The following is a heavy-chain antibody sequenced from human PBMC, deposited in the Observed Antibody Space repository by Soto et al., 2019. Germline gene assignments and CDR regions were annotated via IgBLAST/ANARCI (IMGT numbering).Heavy chain of an antibody. D-gene: IGHD3-16*01. J-gene: IGHJ4*02. CDR1: GYSFTSYW. CDR2: IYPGDSDT. V-gene: IGHV5-51*01. Sequence: PGESLKISCKGSGYSFTSYWIAWVRQMPEKGLEWMGIIYPGDSDTRYSPSFQGQVTISVDKSINTAYLQVNGLRAEDTAVYYCAKAGDPGNMITYGGVEVPNIDHWGQGTLVTVSS. CDR3: AKAGDPGNMITYGGVEVPNIDH.